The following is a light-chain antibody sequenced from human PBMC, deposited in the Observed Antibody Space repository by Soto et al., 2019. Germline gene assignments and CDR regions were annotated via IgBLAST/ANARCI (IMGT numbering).Light chain of an antibody. CDR3: QQYKSYSRT. J-gene: IGKJ1*01. CDR1: QSVGEW. V-gene: IGKV1-5*03. CDR2: RTS. Sequence: DIQVFQSPSILSATVGDRETLTCRAGQSVGEWLAWYQQKPGKAPRVLIYRTSNLAPGVPSRFSGSGSDIEFTLIICSLQPDDYAVYYCQQYKSYSRTFGQGTKVDNK.